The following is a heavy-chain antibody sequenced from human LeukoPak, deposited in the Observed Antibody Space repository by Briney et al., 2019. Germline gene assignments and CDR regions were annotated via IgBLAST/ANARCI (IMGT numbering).Heavy chain of an antibody. CDR2: ISSSSTNT. Sequence: GGSLRLSCTASGFIFTRYSMTWVRQAPGKGLEWVSTISSSSTNTYFGDSVRGRFTISRDNAQNSLYLQMNSLRAEDTAVYYCARVDTVFGVVTSDAFDIWGQGTMVTVSS. J-gene: IGHJ3*02. D-gene: IGHD3-3*01. CDR3: ARVDTVFGVVTSDAFDI. V-gene: IGHV3-21*01. CDR1: GFIFTRYS.